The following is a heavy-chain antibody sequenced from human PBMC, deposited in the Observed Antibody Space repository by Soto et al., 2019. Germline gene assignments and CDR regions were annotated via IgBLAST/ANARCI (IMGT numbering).Heavy chain of an antibody. V-gene: IGHV3-11*01. Sequence: QVQLVESGGGLVKPGGSLRLSCAASGFTFSDSFMSWGRQTPGKGLEWLSYISGRGGNTYYADSVRGRFTISRDNAKNSVYLQMNSLRAEDTAVYYCAGDQATNYTTAWAKGTTVTVSP. J-gene: IGHJ6*04. CDR1: GFTFSDSF. CDR2: ISGRGGNT. CDR3: AGDQATNYTTA. D-gene: IGHD1-7*01.